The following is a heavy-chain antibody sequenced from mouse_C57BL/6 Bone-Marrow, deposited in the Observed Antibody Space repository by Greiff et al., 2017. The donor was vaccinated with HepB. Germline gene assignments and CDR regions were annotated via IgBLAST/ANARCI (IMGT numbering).Heavy chain of an antibody. D-gene: IGHD1-1*01. CDR1: GYTFTSYW. Sequence: QVQLQQPGAELVKPGASVKMSCKASGYTFTSYWITWVKQRPGQGLEWIGDIYPGSGSTNYNEKFKSKATLTVETSSSTAYMQLSSLTSEDSAVYDCARDTTVVAPGFMDYWGQGTSVTVSS. CDR2: IYPGSGST. J-gene: IGHJ4*01. CDR3: ARDTTVVAPGFMDY. V-gene: IGHV1-55*01.